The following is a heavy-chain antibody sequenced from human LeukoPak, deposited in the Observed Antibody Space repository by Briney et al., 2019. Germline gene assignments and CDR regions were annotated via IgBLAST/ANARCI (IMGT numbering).Heavy chain of an antibody. D-gene: IGHD6-19*01. Sequence: PSETLSLTCTVSGDSISSGDYYWSWIRQPAGKGLEWIGRISSSGSTNYNPSLKSRVTISVDTSKNHFSLKLSSVTAADTAVYYCARGIAVAGTVGWSLNYMDVWGKGTTVTISS. CDR3: ARGIAVAGTVGWSLNYMDV. CDR1: GDSISSGDYY. CDR2: ISSSGST. V-gene: IGHV4-61*02. J-gene: IGHJ6*03.